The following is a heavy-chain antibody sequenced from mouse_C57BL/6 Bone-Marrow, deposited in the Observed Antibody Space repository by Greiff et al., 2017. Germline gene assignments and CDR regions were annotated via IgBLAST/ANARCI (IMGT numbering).Heavy chain of an antibody. J-gene: IGHJ3*01. CDR3: AIRGAY. Sequence: EVKLQESGGGLVQPGGSLKLSCAASGFTFSDYYMYWVRQTPEKRLEWVAYLSNGGGSTYYPDTVKGRFTISRDTAKNTLYLQMSRLKSEDTAMYYCAIRGAYWGQGTLVTVAA. CDR2: LSNGGGST. CDR1: GFTFSDYY. V-gene: IGHV5-12*01.